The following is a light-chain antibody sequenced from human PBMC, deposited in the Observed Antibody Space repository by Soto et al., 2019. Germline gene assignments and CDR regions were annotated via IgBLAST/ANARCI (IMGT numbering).Light chain of an antibody. J-gene: IGLJ1*01. CDR3: AAWDDSLNGYV. CDR1: SSNIGTNT. V-gene: IGLV1-44*01. CDR2: GDN. Sequence: QSVLTQSPSASGTPGQRVTISCSGSSSNIGTNTVNWYQQLPGTAPKLLIYGDNQRPSGVPDRFSGSKSGTSASLAISGLQSEDESDYYCAAWDDSLNGYVFAAGTSSPS.